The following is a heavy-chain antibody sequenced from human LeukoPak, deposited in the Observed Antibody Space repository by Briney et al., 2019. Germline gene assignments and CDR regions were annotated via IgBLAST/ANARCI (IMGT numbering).Heavy chain of an antibody. V-gene: IGHV3-53*01. D-gene: IGHD3-16*01. CDR3: ARGVEPLAANTLAY. CDR2: LYSDGNT. CDR1: GFTFITND. J-gene: IGHJ4*02. Sequence: GGSLRLSCAASGFTFITNDMTWVRQAPGKGLEWVSVLYSDGNTKYADSVQGRFTISRDNSKNTLYPEMNSLSPDDTAVYYCARGVEPLAANTLAYWGEGTLGTVSS.